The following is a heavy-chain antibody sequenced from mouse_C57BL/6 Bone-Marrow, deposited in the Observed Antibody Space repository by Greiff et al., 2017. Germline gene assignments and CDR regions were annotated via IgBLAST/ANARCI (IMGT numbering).Heavy chain of an antibody. D-gene: IGHD1-1*01. CDR1: GFNIKDYY. CDR3: ARRVGFTTPWYFDV. J-gene: IGHJ1*03. Sequence: EVQLQQSGAELVKPGASVKLSCTASGFNIKDYYMHWVKQRTEQGLEWIGRIDPEDGDTKYAPKFQGKATITADTSSNTAYLQLSSLTSEDTAVYYCARRVGFTTPWYFDVWGTGTTVTVSS. V-gene: IGHV14-2*01. CDR2: IDPEDGDT.